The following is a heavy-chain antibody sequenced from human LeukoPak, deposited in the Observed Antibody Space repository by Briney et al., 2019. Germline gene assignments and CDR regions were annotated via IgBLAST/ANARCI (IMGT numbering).Heavy chain of an antibody. D-gene: IGHD3-10*01. CDR3: ARVTMVRGNWFDP. J-gene: IGHJ5*02. CDR2: IKQDGSEK. V-gene: IGHV3-7*01. Sequence: GGSLRLSCAASGFTFSSYWMSWVRQAPGKGLEWVANIKQDGSEKYYVDSVKGRFTISRDNAKNSLCLQMNSLRAEDTAVYYCARVTMVRGNWFDPWGQGTLVTVSS. CDR1: GFTFSSYW.